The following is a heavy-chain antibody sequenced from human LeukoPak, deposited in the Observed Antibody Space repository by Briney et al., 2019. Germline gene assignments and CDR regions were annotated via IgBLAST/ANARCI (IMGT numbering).Heavy chain of an antibody. D-gene: IGHD1-26*01. V-gene: IGHV7-4-1*02. J-gene: IGHJ5*02. Sequence: GASVKLSCKASGYTFTSYAMDWVRQAPGQRLEWMGWINTNTGNPTYAQGFTGRFVFSLDTSVSTAYLQISSLKAEDTAVYYCAKDRIAVVGAGDWFDPWGQGTLVTVSS. CDR1: GYTFTSYA. CDR3: AKDRIAVVGAGDWFDP. CDR2: INTNTGNP.